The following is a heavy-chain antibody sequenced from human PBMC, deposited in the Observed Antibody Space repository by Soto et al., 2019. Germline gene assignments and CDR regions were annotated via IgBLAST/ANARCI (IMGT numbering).Heavy chain of an antibody. CDR1: GGSISSSSYY. Sequence: QLQLQESGPGLVKPSETLSLTCTVSGGSISSSSYYWGWIRQPPGKGLEWIGSIYYSGSTYYNPSLKSRVTISVDTSKNQFSLKLSSVTAADTAVYYCARPQIAAAGIRWFDPWGQGTLVTVSS. D-gene: IGHD6-13*01. J-gene: IGHJ5*02. CDR3: ARPQIAAAGIRWFDP. CDR2: IYYSGST. V-gene: IGHV4-39*01.